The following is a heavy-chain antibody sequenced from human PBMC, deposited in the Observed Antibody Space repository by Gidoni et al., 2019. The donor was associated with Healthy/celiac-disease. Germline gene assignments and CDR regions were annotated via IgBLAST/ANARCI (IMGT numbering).Heavy chain of an antibody. V-gene: IGHV3-7*01. CDR2: IKQDGSEK. D-gene: IGHD5-18*01. CDR1: GFTFSSYW. CDR3: AREGGYGTTTEDY. Sequence: EVQLVESGGGLVQPGGSLRLSCAASGFTFSSYWMSWVRQAPGKGLEWVANIKQDGSEKYYVDSVKGRFTISRDNAKNSLYLQMNSLRAEDTAVYYCAREGGYGTTTEDYWGQGTLVTVSS. J-gene: IGHJ4*02.